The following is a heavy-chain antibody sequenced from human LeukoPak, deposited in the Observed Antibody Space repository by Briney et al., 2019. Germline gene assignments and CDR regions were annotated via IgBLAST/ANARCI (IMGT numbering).Heavy chain of an antibody. Sequence: GGSLRLSCSASGFTFSDYYMSWIRQAPGKGLEGVSYISSSGSTIYYADSVKGRFTISRDNAKNSLYLQMNSLRAEDTAVYYCARYLVRGTGLQTYYFDYWGQGTLVTVSS. V-gene: IGHV3-11*01. CDR1: GFTFSDYY. D-gene: IGHD3-16*01. CDR2: ISSSGSTI. CDR3: ARYLVRGTGLQTYYFDY. J-gene: IGHJ4*02.